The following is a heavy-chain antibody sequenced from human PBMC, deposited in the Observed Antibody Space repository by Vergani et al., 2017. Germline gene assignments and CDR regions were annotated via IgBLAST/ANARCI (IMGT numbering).Heavy chain of an antibody. CDR3: ARAPRGYGAAGFDY. CDR1: GGSISSSSYY. V-gene: IGHV4-39*01. D-gene: IGHD3-10*01. CDR2: IYYSGST. Sequence: QLQLQESGPGLVKPSQTLSLTCTVSGGSISSSSYYWGWIRQPPGKGLEWIGSIYYSGSTYYNPSLKSRVTLSVDTSKNQFSLKLSSVTAADTAVYYCARAPRGYGAAGFDYWGQGTLVTVSS. J-gene: IGHJ4*02.